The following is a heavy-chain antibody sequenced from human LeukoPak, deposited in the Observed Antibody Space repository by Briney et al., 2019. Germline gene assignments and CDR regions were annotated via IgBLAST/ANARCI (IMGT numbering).Heavy chain of an antibody. V-gene: IGHV4-39*07. CDR3: ARASPDYYDSSGYGFDY. CDR1: GGSISSSSYY. J-gene: IGHJ4*02. Sequence: SETLSLTCTVSGGSISSSSYYWGWIRQPPGKGLEWIGSIYYSGSTYYNPSLKSRVTISVDKSKNQFSLKLSSVTAADTAVYYCARASPDYYDSSGYGFDYWGQGTLVTVSS. CDR2: IYYSGST. D-gene: IGHD3-22*01.